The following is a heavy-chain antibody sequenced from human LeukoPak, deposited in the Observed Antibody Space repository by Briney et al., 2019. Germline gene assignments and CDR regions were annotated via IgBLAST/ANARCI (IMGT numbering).Heavy chain of an antibody. Sequence: GGSLRLSCAVSGFTFSSYLMNWVRQAPGGGLVWFARINIDETNAYADSVSGRFTISRDNAKNQLYLQMNSLSAEDTAVYFCGRGGDGIDVWGQGKTVIVSS. V-gene: IGHV3-74*01. J-gene: IGHJ3*01. CDR3: GRGGDGIDV. CDR1: GFTFSSYL. CDR2: INIDETNA.